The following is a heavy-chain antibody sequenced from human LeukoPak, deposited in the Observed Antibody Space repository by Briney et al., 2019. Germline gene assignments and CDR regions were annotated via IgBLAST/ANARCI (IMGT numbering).Heavy chain of an antibody. J-gene: IGHJ4*02. CDR1: GGSISTYY. V-gene: IGHV4-4*07. Sequence: SETLSLTCTVSGGSISTYYWSWIRQPAGKGLEWIGRFDTSGSTNYNPSLKSRLTMSGDTSKNQISLKLSSVTAADTAVYYCARVSYQEGVDYWGQGTLVTVSS. CDR2: FDTSGST. CDR3: ARVSYQEGVDY. D-gene: IGHD2-2*01.